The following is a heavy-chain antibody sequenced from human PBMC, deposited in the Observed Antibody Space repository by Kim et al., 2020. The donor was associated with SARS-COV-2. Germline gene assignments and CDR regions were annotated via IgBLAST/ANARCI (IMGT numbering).Heavy chain of an antibody. CDR2: ISSSGSTI. D-gene: IGHD5-12*01. V-gene: IGHV3-11*01. Sequence: GGSLRLSCAASGFTFSDYYMSWIRQAPGKGLEWVSYISSSGSTISSADSVKGRFTISSDNAKNSHYPQMNSLRPKDTAVYFCARREAGRDGYAFFDYWG. CDR3: ARREAGRDGYAFFDY. CDR1: GFTFSDYY. J-gene: IGHJ4*01.